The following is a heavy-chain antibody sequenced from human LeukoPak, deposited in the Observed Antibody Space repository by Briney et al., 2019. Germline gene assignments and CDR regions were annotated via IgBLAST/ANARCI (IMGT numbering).Heavy chain of an antibody. D-gene: IGHD4/OR15-4a*01. CDR3: GRDFVNDAKARFDC. Sequence: PGGSLRLSCAVSGFTVSGNYMSWVRQAPGKGLEWVSLIYSGGTTYYADSVKGRFTISRDNSKNTLYLQMNNLRADDTAMYYCGRDFVNDAKARFDCWGQGTLVTVSS. CDR1: GFTVSGNY. J-gene: IGHJ4*02. CDR2: IYSGGTT. V-gene: IGHV3-53*05.